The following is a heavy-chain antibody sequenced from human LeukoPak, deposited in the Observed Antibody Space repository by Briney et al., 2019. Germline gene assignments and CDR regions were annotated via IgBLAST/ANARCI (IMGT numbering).Heavy chain of an antibody. Sequence: SETLSLTCAVYGGSFSGYYWSWIRQPPGKGLEWIGEINHSGSTNYNPSLKSRVTISVDTSRNQFSLKLSSVTAADTAVYYCARRYSSTSYNWFDPWGQGTLVTVSS. CDR3: ARRYSSTSYNWFDP. V-gene: IGHV4-34*01. J-gene: IGHJ5*02. D-gene: IGHD2-2*01. CDR2: INHSGST. CDR1: GGSFSGYY.